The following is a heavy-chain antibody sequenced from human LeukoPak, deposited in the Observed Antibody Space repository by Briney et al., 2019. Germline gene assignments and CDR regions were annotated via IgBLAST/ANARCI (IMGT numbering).Heavy chain of an antibody. Sequence: GGSLRRDCVGSGFIFRDHYMDWVRQAPGKGLEWVGRVRNKANSYTTEYAASVKGRFTVSRDDSKNSLYLQMNSLKTEDTAVYYCGRGLCTGGACYSGVYWGQGTLVTVSS. J-gene: IGHJ4*02. CDR1: GFIFRDHY. CDR2: VRNKANSYTT. D-gene: IGHD2-15*01. V-gene: IGHV3-72*01. CDR3: GRGLCTGGACYSGVY.